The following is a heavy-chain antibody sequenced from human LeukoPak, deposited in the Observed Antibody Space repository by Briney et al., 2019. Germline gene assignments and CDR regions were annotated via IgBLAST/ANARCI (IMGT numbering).Heavy chain of an antibody. V-gene: IGHV1-18*01. CDR2: ISGYNGNT. Sequence: ASVKVSCKASGYTLTSYGFSWVRQAPGQGLEWMGWISGYNGNTNYAQNLQGRVTMTIDTSTSTAYMGLRSLRSDDTAVYYCARDPAFRGAQMEYWGQGTLVTVSS. CDR1: GYTLTSYG. D-gene: IGHD3-10*01. J-gene: IGHJ4*02. CDR3: ARDPAFRGAQMEY.